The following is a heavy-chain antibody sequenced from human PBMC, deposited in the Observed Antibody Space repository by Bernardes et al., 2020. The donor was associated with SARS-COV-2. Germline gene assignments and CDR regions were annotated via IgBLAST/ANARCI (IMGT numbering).Heavy chain of an antibody. J-gene: IGHJ4*02. CDR1: GGSISSGGYY. CDR2: IYYSGST. Sequence: SETLSLTCTVSGGSISSGGYYWSWIRQHPGKGLEWIGYIYYSGSTYYNPSLKSRVTISVDTSKNQFSLKLSSVTAADTAVYCCAREPGYDSSGYRDYWGQGTLVTVSS. V-gene: IGHV4-31*03. D-gene: IGHD3-22*01. CDR3: AREPGYDSSGYRDY.